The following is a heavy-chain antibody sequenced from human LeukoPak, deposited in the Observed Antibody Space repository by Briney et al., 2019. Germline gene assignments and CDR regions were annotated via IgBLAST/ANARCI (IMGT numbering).Heavy chain of an antibody. D-gene: IGHD3-22*01. CDR2: INPSGGST. V-gene: IGHV1-46*01. Sequence: ASVKVSCKASGYTFINYYIHWVRQAPGQGLEWMGIINPSGGSTTYPQKFQGRVTMTRDTSTSTAYMELRSLRSDDTAVYYCARAGYYYDSSGLGLDYWGQGTLVTVSS. CDR1: GYTFINYY. CDR3: ARAGYYYDSSGLGLDY. J-gene: IGHJ4*02.